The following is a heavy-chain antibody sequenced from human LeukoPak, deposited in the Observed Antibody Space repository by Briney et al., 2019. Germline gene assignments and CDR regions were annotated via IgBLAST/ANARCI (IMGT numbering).Heavy chain of an antibody. Sequence: GGSLRLSCAASGFTFSSYGMSWVRQAPGKGLEWVSAISGSGGSTYYADSVKGRFTISRDNSKNTLYLQMNGLRAEDTAVYYCAKETQEVTMVRGVAYYYYYMDVWGKGTTVTVSS. D-gene: IGHD3-10*01. CDR1: GFTFSSYG. V-gene: IGHV3-23*01. CDR3: AKETQEVTMVRGVAYYYYYMDV. J-gene: IGHJ6*03. CDR2: ISGSGGST.